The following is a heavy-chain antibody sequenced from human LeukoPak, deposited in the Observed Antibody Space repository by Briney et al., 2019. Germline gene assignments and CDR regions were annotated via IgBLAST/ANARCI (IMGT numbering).Heavy chain of an antibody. J-gene: IGHJ4*02. Sequence: ASVNVSCKASGYTFTSYGISWVRQAPGQGLEYMGWISGYSGNTNYAQKLQGRVTMTTDTSTSTAYMELMSLRSDDTAVYYCARDSSITNLDYWGQGTLVTVSS. CDR2: ISGYSGNT. CDR1: GYTFTSYG. D-gene: IGHD3-3*01. V-gene: IGHV1-18*01. CDR3: ARDSSITNLDY.